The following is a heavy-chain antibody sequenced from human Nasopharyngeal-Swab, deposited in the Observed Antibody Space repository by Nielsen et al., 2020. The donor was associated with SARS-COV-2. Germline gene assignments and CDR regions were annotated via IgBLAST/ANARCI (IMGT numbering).Heavy chain of an antibody. CDR1: GYTFTGYY. CDR3: AREGRGYYYYGMDV. J-gene: IGHJ6*02. Sequence: ASVKVSCKASGYTFTGYYMHWVRQAPGQGLEWMGRINPNSGGTNYAQKFQGRVTMTRDTSISTAYMELSRLRSDDTAVYYCAREGRGYYYYGMDVWGQGTTVTVSS. V-gene: IGHV1-2*06. CDR2: INPNSGGT.